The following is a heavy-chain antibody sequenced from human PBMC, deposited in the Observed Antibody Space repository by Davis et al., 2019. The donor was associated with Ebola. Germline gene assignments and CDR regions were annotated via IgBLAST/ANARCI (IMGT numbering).Heavy chain of an antibody. CDR3: ARGTTVVTGPFEY. Sequence: PGGSLRLSCTVSGGSISSYYWSWIRQPPGKGLEWIGYIYYSGSTNYNPSLKSRVTLSVDRSKNQFSLKLSSVTAADTAVYYCARGTTVVTGPFEYWGQGILVTVSS. CDR1: GGSISSYY. V-gene: IGHV4-59*01. J-gene: IGHJ4*02. CDR2: IYYSGST. D-gene: IGHD4-23*01.